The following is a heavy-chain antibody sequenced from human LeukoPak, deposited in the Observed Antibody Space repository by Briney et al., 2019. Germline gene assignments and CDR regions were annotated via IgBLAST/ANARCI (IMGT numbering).Heavy chain of an antibody. CDR3: AKGGSNYYYYGMDV. CDR2: ILYDGSNK. Sequence: GGSLRLSCAASGFTFSSYGMHWVRQAPGKGLEWVAVILYDGSNKYYADSVKGRFTISRDNSKNTLYLQMNSLRAEDTAVYYCAKGGSNYYYYGMDVWGKGTTVTVSS. J-gene: IGHJ6*04. CDR1: GFTFSSYG. D-gene: IGHD3-16*01. V-gene: IGHV3-30*18.